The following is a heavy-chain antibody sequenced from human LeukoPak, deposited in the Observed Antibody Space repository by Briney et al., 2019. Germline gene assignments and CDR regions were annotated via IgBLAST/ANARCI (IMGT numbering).Heavy chain of an antibody. D-gene: IGHD4-17*01. CDR2: VYHSGST. CDR1: GGSINNYY. Sequence: SETLSLTCTVSGGSINNYYWSWIRQPPGKGLEWIAYVYHSGSTNYNPSLKSRVTISVDTSKNQFSLKLSSVTAADTAVYYCARDATMTTDNWFDPWGQGTLVTVSS. J-gene: IGHJ5*02. CDR3: ARDATMTTDNWFDP. V-gene: IGHV4-59*01.